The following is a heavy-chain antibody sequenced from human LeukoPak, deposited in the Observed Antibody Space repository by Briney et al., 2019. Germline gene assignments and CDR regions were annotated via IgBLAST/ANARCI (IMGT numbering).Heavy chain of an antibody. V-gene: IGHV4-59*01. CDR3: ARVLSGYDPIPDP. CDR2: IYYSGST. CDR1: GGSISSYY. Sequence: PSETLSLTCTVSGGSISSYYWSWIRQPPGKGLEWIGYIYYSGSTNYNPSLKSRVTISVDTSKNQFFLKLSSVTAADTAVYYCARVLSGYDPIPDPWGQGTLVTVSS. D-gene: IGHD5-12*01. J-gene: IGHJ5*02.